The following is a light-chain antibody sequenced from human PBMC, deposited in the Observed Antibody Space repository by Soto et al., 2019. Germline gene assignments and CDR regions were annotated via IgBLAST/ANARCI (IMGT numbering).Light chain of an antibody. CDR1: QGISSN. J-gene: IGKJ2*01. V-gene: IGKV3-15*01. CDR2: DSS. Sequence: EIVMTQSPATLSVSPGERGTLSCRASQGISSNLAWYQQKPGQAPRLLIHDSSTRATGIPARFSGSGSGTEFTLTSSSLQAEDFQYYYYQQYDNWPHTFGQGTSLEI. CDR3: QQYDNWPHT.